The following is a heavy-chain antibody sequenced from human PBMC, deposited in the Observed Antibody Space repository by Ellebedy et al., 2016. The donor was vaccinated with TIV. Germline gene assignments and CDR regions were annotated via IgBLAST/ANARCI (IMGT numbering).Heavy chain of an antibody. V-gene: IGHV1-2*04. Sequence: AASVKVSCKASGYTFTGYYMHWVRQAPGQGLEWMGWINPNSGGTNYAQKFQGWVTMTRDTSISTAYMELSRLRSDDTAVYYCARAPPLYGTEPRYYYYGMDVWGQGTTVTVSS. CDR1: GYTFTGYY. CDR3: ARAPPLYGTEPRYYYYGMDV. J-gene: IGHJ6*02. D-gene: IGHD3-10*01. CDR2: INPNSGGT.